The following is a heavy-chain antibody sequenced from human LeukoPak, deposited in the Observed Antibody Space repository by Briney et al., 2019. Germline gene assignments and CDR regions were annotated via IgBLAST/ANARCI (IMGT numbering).Heavy chain of an antibody. V-gene: IGHV4-4*08. J-gene: IGHJ5*02. CDR3: AKGRNWFGP. CDR2: IYTAGTT. CDR1: EDSFSGHY. Sequence: SETLSLTCSVSEDSFSGHYWTWIRQTPGEGLQWIGYIYTAGTTKYNPSFKSRVTISIDMSQNQFSLTLDSVTAADTAVYFCAKGRNWFGPWGQGTLVTVSS.